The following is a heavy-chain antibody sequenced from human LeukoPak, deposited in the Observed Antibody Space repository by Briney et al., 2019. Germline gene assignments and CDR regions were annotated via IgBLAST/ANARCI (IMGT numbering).Heavy chain of an antibody. CDR2: ITHSGGA. J-gene: IGHJ4*02. V-gene: IGHV4-34*01. CDR3: AGDPYYGDYAFFDS. D-gene: IGHD4-17*01. CDR1: GGSFSGYY. Sequence: SETLSLTCAVYGGSFSGYYWIWIRQPPGKGLEWIGEITHSGGANYNPSLESRVSISLDTSKNQFSLNLSSVTAAGTAVYYCAGDPYYGDYAFFDSWGQGTLVTVSS.